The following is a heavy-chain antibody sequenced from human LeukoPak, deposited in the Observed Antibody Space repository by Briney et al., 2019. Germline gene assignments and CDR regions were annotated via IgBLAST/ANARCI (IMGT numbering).Heavy chain of an antibody. D-gene: IGHD4-23*01. CDR1: GYTFTSYG. J-gene: IGHJ6*02. CDR2: ISAYSGNT. V-gene: IGHV1-18*01. Sequence: ASVKVSCKTSGYTFTSYGIGWVRQAPGQGLEWMGWISAYSGNTNYAQKLQGRVTMTTDTSTSTAYMELRSLRSDDTAVYYRAREIYGGNERPYYGMDVWGQGTTVTVSS. CDR3: AREIYGGNERPYYGMDV.